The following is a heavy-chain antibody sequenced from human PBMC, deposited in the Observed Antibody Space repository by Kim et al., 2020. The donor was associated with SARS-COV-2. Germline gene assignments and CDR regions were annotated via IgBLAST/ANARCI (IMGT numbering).Heavy chain of an antibody. Sequence: GGSLRLSCAASGFTFSSYSMNWVRQAPGKGLEWVSSISSSSSYIYYADSVKGRFTISRDNAKNSLYLQMNSLRAEDTAVYYCARDLGYSGPFDYWGQGTLVTVSS. CDR1: GFTFSSYS. CDR2: ISSSSSYI. V-gene: IGHV3-21*04. D-gene: IGHD5-12*01. CDR3: ARDLGYSGPFDY. J-gene: IGHJ4*02.